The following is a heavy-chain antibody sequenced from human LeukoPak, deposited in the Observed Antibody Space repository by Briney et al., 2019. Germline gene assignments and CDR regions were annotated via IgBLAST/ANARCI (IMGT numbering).Heavy chain of an antibody. CDR1: GFTFSIYW. CDR2: INNDGSST. V-gene: IGHV3-74*01. CDR3: ARGPVLQYFDWLFDY. D-gene: IGHD3-9*01. Sequence: GGSLRLSCAASGFTFSIYWMHWVRQAPGKGLVWVSHINNDGSSTTYADSVKGRFTISRDNAKNTLFLQMNSLRADDTAVYYCARGPVLQYFDWLFDYWGQGTLVTVSS. J-gene: IGHJ4*02.